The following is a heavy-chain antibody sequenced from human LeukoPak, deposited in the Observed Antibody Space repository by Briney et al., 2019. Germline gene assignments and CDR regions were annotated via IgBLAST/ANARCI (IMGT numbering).Heavy chain of an antibody. Sequence: ASVKVSCKASGYTFTSYDINWVRQATGQGLEWMGWMNPNSGNTGYAQKFQGRVTITRNTSISTAYMELSSLRSEDTAVYYCARANFWSGYYSHYYYYYMDVWGKGTTVTVSS. V-gene: IGHV1-8*03. J-gene: IGHJ6*03. CDR2: MNPNSGNT. CDR1: GYTFTSYD. CDR3: ARANFWSGYYSHYYYYYMDV. D-gene: IGHD3-3*01.